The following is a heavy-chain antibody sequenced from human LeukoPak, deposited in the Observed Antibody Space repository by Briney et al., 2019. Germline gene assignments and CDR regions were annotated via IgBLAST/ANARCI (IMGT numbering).Heavy chain of an antibody. CDR3: ARWEMELYYFDY. D-gene: IGHD1-26*01. CDR2: ISSSSSYI. CDR1: GFTFSSYA. V-gene: IGHV3-21*01. J-gene: IGHJ4*02. Sequence: GGSLRLSCAASGFTFSSYAMSWVRQAPGKGLEWVSSISSSSSYIYYADSVKGRFTISRDNSKNTLYLQMNSLRAEDTAVYYCARWEMELYYFDYWGQGTLVTVSS.